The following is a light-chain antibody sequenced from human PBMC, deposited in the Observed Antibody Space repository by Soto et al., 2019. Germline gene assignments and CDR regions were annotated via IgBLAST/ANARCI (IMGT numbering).Light chain of an antibody. Sequence: DIVWTQSPGTLSLSPGKEATLSCRASQTVTSNYLVWYQQRPGQAPRLLIYGASARATGIPDRFSGSGSGRDFTLTISRLENADFAVYYCQQYGTSTITFGQGTRLEIK. J-gene: IGKJ5*01. CDR2: GAS. CDR1: QTVTSNY. CDR3: QQYGTSTIT. V-gene: IGKV3-20*01.